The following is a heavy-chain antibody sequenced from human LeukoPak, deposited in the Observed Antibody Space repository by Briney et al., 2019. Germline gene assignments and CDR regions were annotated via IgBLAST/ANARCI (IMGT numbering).Heavy chain of an antibody. J-gene: IGHJ4*02. V-gene: IGHV3-11*01. CDR1: GFSISDHY. CDR3: ARERRGSYYAFES. Sequence: PGGSLRLSCAASGFSISDHYMSWIRQSRGKGLEWISYVTSSGSSTKYADSVKGRFTISRDNAKNSVALQMNSLRAEDTAVYYCARERRGSYYAFESWGQGTLVTVSS. CDR2: VTSSGSST. D-gene: IGHD3-10*01.